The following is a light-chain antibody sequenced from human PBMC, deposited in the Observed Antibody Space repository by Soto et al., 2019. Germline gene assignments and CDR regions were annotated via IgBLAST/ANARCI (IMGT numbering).Light chain of an antibody. Sequence: EVVLTQSPGTLSLSPGEGATLSCRASQSTFDTYLAWFQQKPGQAPRLLIYAASTRAPGIPDRFSGSGSGTDFTLTVSRLEPEDAALYYCQQYGNSPWTLGQGTKVEI. J-gene: IGKJ1*01. V-gene: IGKV3-20*01. CDR3: QQYGNSPWT. CDR2: AAS. CDR1: QSTFDTY.